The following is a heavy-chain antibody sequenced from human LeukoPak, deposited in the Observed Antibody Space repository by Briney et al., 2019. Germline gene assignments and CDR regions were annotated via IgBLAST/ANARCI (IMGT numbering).Heavy chain of an antibody. CDR3: ARDAAKGLYTIVRGGVDY. D-gene: IGHD3-10*01. V-gene: IGHV3-21*01. CDR2: MSTSVNYI. Sequence: PGGSLRLSCVTSGFIFSDYSMNWVRQAPGKGLEWVSTMSTSVNYIYYADSVKGRFTISRDNAKKSLYLQMNSLTVEDTAVYYCARDAAKGLYTIVRGGVDYWGQGALVTVSS. J-gene: IGHJ4*02. CDR1: GFIFSDYS.